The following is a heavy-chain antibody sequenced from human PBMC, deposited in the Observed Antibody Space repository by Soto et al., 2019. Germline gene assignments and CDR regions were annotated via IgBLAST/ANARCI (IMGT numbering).Heavy chain of an antibody. CDR1: GGSISSYF. J-gene: IGHJ4*02. CDR3: ARTNRGQGFDF. Sequence: QVQLQESGPGLVKPSETLSLTCTVSGGSISSYFWSWIRQPPGKGLEWIGYIYDSESASYNPSLKSRVTLSLDTSNNQFPLKLTSVSAADTAVYYCARTNRGQGFDFWGQGTLVTVSS. CDR2: IYDSESA. D-gene: IGHD3-16*02. V-gene: IGHV4-59*08.